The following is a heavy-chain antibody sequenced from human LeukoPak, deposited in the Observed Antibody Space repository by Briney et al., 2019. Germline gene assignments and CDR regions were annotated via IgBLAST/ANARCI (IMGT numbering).Heavy chain of an antibody. CDR3: ATDLTGHDAFDI. CDR1: GYTLTELS. CDR2: FDPEDGET. J-gene: IGHJ3*02. D-gene: IGHD3-9*01. V-gene: IGHV1-24*01. Sequence: ASVKVSCKVSGYTLTELSMHWVRQAPGKGLEWMGGFDPEDGETIYAQKFQGRVTMTEDTSTDTAYMELSSLRSEYTAVYYCATDLTGHDAFDIWGQGTMVTVSS.